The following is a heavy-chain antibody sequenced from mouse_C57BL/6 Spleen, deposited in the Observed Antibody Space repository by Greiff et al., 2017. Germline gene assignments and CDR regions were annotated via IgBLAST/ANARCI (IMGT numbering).Heavy chain of an antibody. CDR3: ASLPSSLFDV. V-gene: IGHV1-64*01. Sequence: QVQLQQPGAELVKPGASVELSCKASGYTFTSYWMHWVKQRPGQGLEWIGMIHPNSGSTNYNEKFKSKATLTVDKSSSTAYMQLSSLTSEDSAVYYCASLPSSLFDVWGTGTTVTVSS. D-gene: IGHD2-10*01. CDR2: IHPNSGST. CDR1: GYTFTSYW. J-gene: IGHJ1*03.